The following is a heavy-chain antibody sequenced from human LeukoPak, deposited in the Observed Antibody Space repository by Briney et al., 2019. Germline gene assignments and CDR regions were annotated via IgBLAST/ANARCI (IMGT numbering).Heavy chain of an antibody. Sequence: PGGSLRLSCAASGFTFRRYWMHWVRQAPGKGLVWVSRINTDGSTTNYADSVKGRFTISRDNAKNTLYLQMNSLRGEDTAVYYCARDRQYGMDVWGQGTTVTVSS. CDR3: ARDRQYGMDV. CDR2: INTDGSTT. J-gene: IGHJ6*02. CDR1: GFTFRRYW. V-gene: IGHV3-74*01.